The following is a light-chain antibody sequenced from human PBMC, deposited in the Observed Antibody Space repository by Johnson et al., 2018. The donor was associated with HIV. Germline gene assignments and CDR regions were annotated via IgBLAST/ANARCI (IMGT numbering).Light chain of an antibody. CDR2: DKN. CDR3: GTWDTSPGAHYV. CDR1: SSTIGTNY. Sequence: QPVLTQPPSVSAAPGQKVTISCSGSSSTIGTNYVSWYQQFPGTAPKLLIFDKNKRPSGIPDRFSASQSGTSATLDITGLQTGDEADYYCGTWDTSPGAHYVFGSGTKVTVL. J-gene: IGLJ1*01. V-gene: IGLV1-51*01.